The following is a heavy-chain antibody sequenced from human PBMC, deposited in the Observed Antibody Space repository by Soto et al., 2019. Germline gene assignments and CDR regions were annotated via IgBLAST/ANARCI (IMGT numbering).Heavy chain of an antibody. J-gene: IGHJ4*02. CDR3: ARDMNGVLGMGH. V-gene: IGHV4-31*03. CDR2: IYYSGST. CDR1: GGSISSGGYY. Sequence: QVQLQESGPGLVKPSQTLSLTCTVSGGSISSGGYYWSWIRQHPGKGLEWIGYIYYSGSTYYNPSHKSRVTISVDTSKNQFSLKLSSVTAANTAVYYCARDMNGVLGMGHWGQGTLVTVSS. D-gene: IGHD2-8*01.